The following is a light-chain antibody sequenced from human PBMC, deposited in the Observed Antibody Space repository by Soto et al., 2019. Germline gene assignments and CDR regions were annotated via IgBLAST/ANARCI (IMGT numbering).Light chain of an antibody. J-gene: IGKJ1*01. V-gene: IGKV1-5*03. CDR3: QQYNSYPWT. CDR2: KGS. CDR1: QSIISW. Sequence: DIQMTQSPSTLSASVGDRVTITCRASQSIISWVAWYQQKPGKAPKVLIYKGSSLESGVPSRFSGSGSGTEFTLTISSLQPDDFAAYYCQQYNSYPWTFGQGTKVEIK.